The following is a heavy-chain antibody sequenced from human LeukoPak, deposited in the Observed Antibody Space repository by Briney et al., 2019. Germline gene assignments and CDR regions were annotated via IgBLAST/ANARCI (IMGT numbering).Heavy chain of an antibody. J-gene: IGHJ4*02. V-gene: IGHV3-23*01. D-gene: IGHD3-10*01. CDR3: ARGAGIEWKNYFDF. CDR1: GFTFSSYA. CDR2: ISGSGGST. Sequence: GGSLRLSCAASGFTFSSYAMSWVRQAPGKGLEWVSAISGSGGSTYYADSVKGRFTISRDNAKNSLYLQMNSLRAEDTAVYYCARGAGIEWKNYFDFWGQGTLVTVSS.